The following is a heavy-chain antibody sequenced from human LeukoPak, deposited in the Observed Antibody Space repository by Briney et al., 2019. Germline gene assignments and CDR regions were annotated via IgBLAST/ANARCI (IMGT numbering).Heavy chain of an antibody. CDR1: GYTFNTYG. D-gene: IGHD2-15*01. CDR2: ISGYNGKT. CDR3: ARAGAVVDNWFDP. V-gene: IGHV1-18*01. Sequence: ASVKVSCKASGYTFNTYGITWVRQAPGQGLEGRGWISGYNGKTKYAQKLQDRVTMTTDTSTATAYMELRSLTSDDTAVYYCARAGAVVDNWFDPWGQGTLVTVSS. J-gene: IGHJ5*02.